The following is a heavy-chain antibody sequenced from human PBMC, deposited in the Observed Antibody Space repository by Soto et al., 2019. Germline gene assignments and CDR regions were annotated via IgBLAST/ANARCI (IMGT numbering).Heavy chain of an antibody. CDR3: ARAHYYYGMDV. CDR2: IYQSGSS. J-gene: IGHJ6*01. CDR1: GGSISSGGYS. Sequence: SETLSLTCGVSGGSISSGGYSWNWIRQPPGKGLEWIGYIYQSGSSYYNPSLKSPVTISIDRSKNQFSLKLSSVTAADTAMYYCARAHYYYGMDVWGQGTTVTVSS. V-gene: IGHV4-30-2*01.